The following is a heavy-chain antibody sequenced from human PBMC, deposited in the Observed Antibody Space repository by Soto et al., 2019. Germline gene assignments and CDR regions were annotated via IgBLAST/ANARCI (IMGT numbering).Heavy chain of an antibody. D-gene: IGHD2-15*01. CDR3: AREENCSGGTCHSEYFHS. Sequence: ASVKVSCKASGYLFTAYSMHWVRLAPGQGLEWMGVVNPSGGSTKYAQNFQGRVTMTRDTSTTTIYMELSSLRSDDTAIYYCAREENCSGGTCHSEYFHSWGQGTLVSV. CDR1: GYLFTAYS. CDR2: VNPSGGST. V-gene: IGHV1-46*01. J-gene: IGHJ1*01.